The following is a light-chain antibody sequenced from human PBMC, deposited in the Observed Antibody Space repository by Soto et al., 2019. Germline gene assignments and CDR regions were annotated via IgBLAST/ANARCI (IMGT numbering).Light chain of an antibody. CDR2: KAS. J-gene: IGKJ1*01. CDR1: EGIISW. V-gene: IGKV1-5*03. Sequence: DIQLTQSPSTLFASVGDTVTIPCRASEGIISWLAWYQQKPGKAPNLLMNKASTLEPGVPSRFSGSGSGTEFTLTISSLQPADFATYYCQQYNSYATWTFGQGTKVEMK. CDR3: QQYNSYATWT.